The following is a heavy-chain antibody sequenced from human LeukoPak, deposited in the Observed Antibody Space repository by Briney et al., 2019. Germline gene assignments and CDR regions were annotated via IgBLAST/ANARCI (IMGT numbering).Heavy chain of an antibody. CDR3: ARDRGTWNDDGFDY. Sequence: PSETLSLTCTVSGGSISSYYWSWIRQPPGKGLEWIGYIYYSGSTNYNPSLKSRVTISVDTSKNQFSLKLSSVTAADTAVYYCARDRGTWNDDGFDYWGQGTLVTVSS. CDR2: IYYSGST. V-gene: IGHV4-59*12. J-gene: IGHJ4*02. CDR1: GGSISSYY. D-gene: IGHD1-1*01.